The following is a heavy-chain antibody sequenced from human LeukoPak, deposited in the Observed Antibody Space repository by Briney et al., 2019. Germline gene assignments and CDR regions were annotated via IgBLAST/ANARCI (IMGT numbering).Heavy chain of an antibody. CDR2: IYYSGST. J-gene: IGHJ3*02. D-gene: IGHD2-21*02. V-gene: IGHV4-59*01. Sequence: SEALSLTCTVSGGSISSYYWSWIRQPPGKGLEWIGYIYYSGSTNYNPSLKSRVTISVDTSKNQFSLKLSSVTAADTAVYYCARDYPGDKSFDIWGQGTMVTVSS. CDR3: ARDYPGDKSFDI. CDR1: GGSISSYY.